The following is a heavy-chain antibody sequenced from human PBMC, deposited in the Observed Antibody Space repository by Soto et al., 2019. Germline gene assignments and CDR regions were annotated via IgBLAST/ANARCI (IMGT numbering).Heavy chain of an antibody. J-gene: IGHJ4*02. V-gene: IGHV3-23*01. Sequence: EVQLLESGGGLVQPGGSLRLSCAVSEFTFSNFAMSWVRQAPGKGLEWVSTISGSGDTTFYADSVKGRFTISRDNSRNTLSLQMNSLRAGDTAVYYCAKDSSGTHWDYWGQGTLVTVSS. D-gene: IGHD1-1*01. CDR1: EFTFSNFA. CDR2: ISGSGDTT. CDR3: AKDSSGTHWDY.